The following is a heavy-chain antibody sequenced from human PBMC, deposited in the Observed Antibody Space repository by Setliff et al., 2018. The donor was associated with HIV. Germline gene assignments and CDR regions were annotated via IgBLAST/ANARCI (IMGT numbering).Heavy chain of an antibody. CDR3: ARVILELYGSFHYMDL. D-gene: IGHD1-7*01. Sequence: GGSLRLSCAASGITFSGYSMSWVRQAPGKGLEWVSSISSTSVYFFHANSVQGRFTISRDNAQNLLYLQMTNLRPEDTGTYYCARVILELYGSFHYMDLWGAGTKVTVS. V-gene: IGHV3-21*04. CDR2: ISSTSVYF. CDR1: GITFSGYS. J-gene: IGHJ6*03.